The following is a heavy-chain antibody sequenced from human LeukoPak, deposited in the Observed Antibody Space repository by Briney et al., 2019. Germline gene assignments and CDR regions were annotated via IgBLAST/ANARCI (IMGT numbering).Heavy chain of an antibody. V-gene: IGHV1-2*02. CDR3: ARGGDYYGL. Sequence: ASVKVSCKASGYTFTGYYMHWVRQAPGQGLEWMGWINPNSGGTNYAQKFQGRVTITRDTSASTAYMELSSLRSEDTAVYYCARGGDYYGLWGQGTLVTVSS. D-gene: IGHD3-10*01. CDR1: GYTFTGYY. CDR2: INPNSGGT. J-gene: IGHJ4*02.